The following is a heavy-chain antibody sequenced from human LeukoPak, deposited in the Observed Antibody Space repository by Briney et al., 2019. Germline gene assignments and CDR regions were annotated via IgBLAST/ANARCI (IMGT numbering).Heavy chain of an antibody. V-gene: IGHV3-23*01. D-gene: IGHD5-12*01. J-gene: IGHJ4*02. Sequence: GGSLRLSCAASGFSFSNYAMSWVRQAPGKGLEWVSAISSSGGSTYYADSVKGRFTISRDNSKNTLYLQMNSLRAEDTAVYYCAKTLRPLWGPFDYWGQGTLVTVSS. CDR3: AKTLRPLWGPFDY. CDR1: GFSFSNYA. CDR2: ISSSGGST.